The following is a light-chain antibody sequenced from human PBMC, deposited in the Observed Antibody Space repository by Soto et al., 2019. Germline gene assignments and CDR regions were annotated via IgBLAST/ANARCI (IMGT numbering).Light chain of an antibody. Sequence: EIVLTQSPGTLSLSPGERATLSCRASQSVSSSYLAWYQQKPGQAPRLLIYGASSRATGIPDRFSGSGSGTDFSLTISRLEPEDFAVYYCQHYGRSPLTFGQGTKLEIK. V-gene: IGKV3-20*01. CDR2: GAS. CDR3: QHYGRSPLT. CDR1: QSVSSSY. J-gene: IGKJ2*01.